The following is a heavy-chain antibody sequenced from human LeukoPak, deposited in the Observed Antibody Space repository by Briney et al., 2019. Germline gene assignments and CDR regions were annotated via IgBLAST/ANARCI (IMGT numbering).Heavy chain of an antibody. CDR1: GYTFSSGYY. D-gene: IGHD3-10*01. Sequence: SETLTLTCAASGYTFSSGYYWGWRQPPPGKRLEWIGSIYHSGSTYYNPSLKSRVTISVDMSKNHFSLKLSSVTAEDTAVYYCARGSTMVRGILDYWGQGTLVTVSS. J-gene: IGHJ4*02. V-gene: IGHV4-38-2*01. CDR3: ARGSTMVRGILDY. CDR2: IYHSGST.